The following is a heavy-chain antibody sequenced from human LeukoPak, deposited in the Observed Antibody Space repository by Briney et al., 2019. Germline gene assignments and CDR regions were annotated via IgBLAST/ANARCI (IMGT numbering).Heavy chain of an antibody. V-gene: IGHV4-59*01. D-gene: IGHD1-20*01. CDR1: GGSINGFY. J-gene: IGHJ5*02. CDR3: ARDVLYNWNSPWSNTYDWFDP. CDR2: IYSTGST. Sequence: PSETLSLTCTVSGGSINGFYWSWIRQPPGKGLEWIGNIYSTGSTNYNPSLKSRVTISVDTSKNQFSLNLSSVTAADTAVYYCARDVLYNWNSPWSNTYDWFDPWGQGTQVTVSS.